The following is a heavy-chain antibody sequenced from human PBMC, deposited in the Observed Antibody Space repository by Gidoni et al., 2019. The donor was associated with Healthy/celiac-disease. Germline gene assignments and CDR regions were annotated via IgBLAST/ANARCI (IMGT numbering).Heavy chain of an antibody. J-gene: IGHJ4*02. CDR2: LSYDGSNK. D-gene: IGHD3-22*01. V-gene: IGHV3-30-3*01. Sequence: QVQLVESGGCVVLPVRSLRLSCAASGFTFLRSAMHWVRQAPGKGLEWVAVLSYDGSNKYYADSVKGRFTISRDNSKNTLYLQMNSLRAEDTAVYYCARDVYYYDSSLPTQLDYWGQGTLVTVSS. CDR1: GFTFLRSA. CDR3: ARDVYYYDSSLPTQLDY.